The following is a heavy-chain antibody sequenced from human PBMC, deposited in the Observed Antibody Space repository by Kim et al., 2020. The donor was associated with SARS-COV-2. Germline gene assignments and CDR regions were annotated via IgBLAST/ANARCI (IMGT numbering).Heavy chain of an antibody. J-gene: IGHJ4*02. Sequence: GGSLRLSCAASGFTFSSYGMHWVRQAPGKGLEWVAVISYDGSNKYYADSVKGRFTISRDNSKNTLYLQMNSLRAEDTAVYYCAKSIAAAGTGIWGQGTLVTVSS. CDR2: ISYDGSNK. D-gene: IGHD6-13*01. CDR3: AKSIAAAGTGI. CDR1: GFTFSSYG. V-gene: IGHV3-30*18.